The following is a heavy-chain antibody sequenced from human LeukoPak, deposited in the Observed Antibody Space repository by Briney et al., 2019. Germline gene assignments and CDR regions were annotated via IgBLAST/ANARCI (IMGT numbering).Heavy chain of an antibody. CDR3: ARGAYRTYYYYYMDV. D-gene: IGHD4-11*01. CDR2: INHSGST. J-gene: IGHJ6*03. V-gene: IGHV4-34*01. Sequence: GSLRLSCAASGFTFSSYGMHWIRQPPGKGLEWIGEINHSGSTNYNPSLKSRVTISVDTSKNQFSLKLSSVTAADTAVYYCARGAYRTYYYYYMDVWGKGTTVTVSS. CDR1: GFTFSSYG.